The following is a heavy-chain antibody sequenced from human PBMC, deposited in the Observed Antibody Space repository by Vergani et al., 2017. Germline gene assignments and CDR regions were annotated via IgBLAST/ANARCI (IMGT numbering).Heavy chain of an antibody. CDR3: ASGKYYSDSTSHFRGRYFDV. V-gene: IGHV4-39*01. J-gene: IGHJ2*01. CDR1: GDSIISRSYY. Sequence: QMQLQESGPGLVKASETPSLTCTVSGDSIISRSYYWGWIRQPPGKGLEWIGSIYNSGNGDSSSSLKSRVTISADTSKNQFSLRRTSVTAADTAVYYCASGKYYSDSTSHFRGRYFDVWGRGTLVTVPS. D-gene: IGHD3-16*01. CDR2: IYNSGNG.